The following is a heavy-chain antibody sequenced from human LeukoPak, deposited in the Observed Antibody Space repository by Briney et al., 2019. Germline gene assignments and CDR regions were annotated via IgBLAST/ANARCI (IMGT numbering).Heavy chain of an antibody. D-gene: IGHD7-27*01. J-gene: IGHJ4*02. CDR2: VKHDGSGA. CDR3: ARDSETSYWG. V-gene: IGHV3-74*01. Sequence: GGSLRLSCAASGFPFGSYWMHWVRQAPGKGLMWVSRVKHDGSGASCADSVKGRFTISRDNARNTLYLEMNSLRAEDTAVYYCARDSETSYWGWGQGTLVTVSS. CDR1: GFPFGSYW.